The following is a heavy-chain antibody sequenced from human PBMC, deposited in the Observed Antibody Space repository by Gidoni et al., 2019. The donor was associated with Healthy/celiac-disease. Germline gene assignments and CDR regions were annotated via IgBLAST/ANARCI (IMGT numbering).Heavy chain of an antibody. D-gene: IGHD3-16*02. CDR1: GGSISSYY. Sequence: VQLQESGPGLVKPSETLSLTCTVSGGSISSYYWSWIRQPPGKGLEWIGYIYYSGSTNYNPSLKSRVTISVDTSKNQFSLKLSSVTAADTAVYYCARVQGDYVWGSYRSYYFDYWGQGTLVTVSS. CDR2: IYYSGST. CDR3: ARVQGDYVWGSYRSYYFDY. J-gene: IGHJ4*02. V-gene: IGHV4-59*01.